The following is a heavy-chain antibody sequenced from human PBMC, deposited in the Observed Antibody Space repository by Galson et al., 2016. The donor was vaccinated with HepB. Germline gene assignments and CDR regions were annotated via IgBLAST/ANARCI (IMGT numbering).Heavy chain of an antibody. V-gene: IGHV3-53*01. CDR3: AKPFLSSGLYYVDY. Sequence: SLRLSCAASGFTVSNNYMSWVRQAPGKGLEWVSVIYSGGSTNYAESVKGRFTASRDNAKNQLYLQMNSLRDDDTAVYYCAKPFLSSGLYYVDYWGRGTLGTVSS. CDR2: IYSGGST. J-gene: IGHJ4*02. D-gene: IGHD6-19*01. CDR1: GFTVSNNY.